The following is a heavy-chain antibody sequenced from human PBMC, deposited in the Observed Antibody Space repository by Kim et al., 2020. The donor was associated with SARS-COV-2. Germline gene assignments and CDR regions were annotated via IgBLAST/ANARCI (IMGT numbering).Heavy chain of an antibody. Sequence: SETLSLTCAVYGGSFSGYYWSWIRQPPGKGLEWIGEINHSGSTNYNPSLKSRVTISVDTSKNQFSLKLSSVTAADTAVYYCARRSEGRAFGVSFDPWGQGTLVTVSS. CDR1: GGSFSGYY. D-gene: IGHD3-10*01. V-gene: IGHV4-34*01. J-gene: IGHJ5*02. CDR3: ARRSEGRAFGVSFDP. CDR2: INHSGST.